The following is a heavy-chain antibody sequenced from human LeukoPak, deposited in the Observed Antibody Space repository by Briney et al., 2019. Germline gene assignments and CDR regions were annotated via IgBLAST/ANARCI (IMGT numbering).Heavy chain of an antibody. CDR1: GGSISSYY. CDR3: ARGRRDPL. Sequence: SETLSLTCTVSGGSISSYYWSWIRQPPGKGLEWIGYIYYSGSTDYNPSLKSRVTMSVDTSKSQISLKLSSVTAADTAVYYCARGRRDPLWGRGTLVTVSS. CDR2: IYYSGST. V-gene: IGHV4-59*01. J-gene: IGHJ2*01. D-gene: IGHD5-24*01.